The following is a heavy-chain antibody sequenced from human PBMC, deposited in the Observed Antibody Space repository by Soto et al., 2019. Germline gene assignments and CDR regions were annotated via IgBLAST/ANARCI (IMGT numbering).Heavy chain of an antibody. Sequence: QVQLVQSGAEVKKPGSSVKVSCKASGGTFSSYVISWVRQATGQGLEWMGGIIPIFGTANYAQKFQGRVTITADESTSTAYMELSSLRSEDTAVYYCARGPRPYSSNHYYVMDVWGQGTTVTVSS. CDR2: IIPIFGTA. CDR3: ARGPRPYSSNHYYVMDV. V-gene: IGHV1-69*01. J-gene: IGHJ6*02. CDR1: GGTFSSYV. D-gene: IGHD6-13*01.